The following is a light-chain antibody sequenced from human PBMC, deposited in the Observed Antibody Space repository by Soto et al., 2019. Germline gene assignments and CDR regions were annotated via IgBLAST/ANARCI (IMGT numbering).Light chain of an antibody. CDR1: QSVGSY. Sequence: EIVLTQSPATLSLSPGERATLSCRASQSVGSYLVWYQHKPGQAPRLLIYDASNRAPGIPARFSGSGSATDFSLTISSLEPEDFAVYYCQQRSNWPRGTFGQGTKLEIK. CDR2: DAS. J-gene: IGKJ2*01. CDR3: QQRSNWPRGT. V-gene: IGKV3-11*01.